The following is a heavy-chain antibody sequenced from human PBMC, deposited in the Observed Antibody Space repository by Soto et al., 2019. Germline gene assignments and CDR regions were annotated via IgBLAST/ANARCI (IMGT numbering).Heavy chain of an antibody. CDR1: GYTFTDYF. J-gene: IGHJ3*02. D-gene: IGHD3-22*01. V-gene: IGHV1-2*02. Sequence: ASVKVSCPSSGYTFTDYFIHWVRQAPGQGLEWMGWINPYSGATNYAQNFQGRVTMTRDTSISTAYMELSRLSSDDTAVYYCARKYEHSRGGPTGAFEIWGQGTMVTVAS. CDR2: INPYSGAT. CDR3: ARKYEHSRGGPTGAFEI.